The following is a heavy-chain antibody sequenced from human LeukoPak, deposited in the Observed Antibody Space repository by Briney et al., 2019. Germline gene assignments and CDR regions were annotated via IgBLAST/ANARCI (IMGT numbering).Heavy chain of an antibody. CDR2: ISDSGGRT. J-gene: IGHJ4*02. Sequence: PGGSLRLSCAVSGITLSNYGMSWVRQAPGKGLEWVAGISDSGGRTNYADSVEGRFTISRDNPKNTLILQMNSLRPEDTAVYFCAKRGVVIRVILVGFHKEAYYFDSWGQGALVTVSS. D-gene: IGHD3-22*01. CDR1: GITLSNYG. V-gene: IGHV3-23*01. CDR3: AKRGVVIRVILVGFHKEAYYFDS.